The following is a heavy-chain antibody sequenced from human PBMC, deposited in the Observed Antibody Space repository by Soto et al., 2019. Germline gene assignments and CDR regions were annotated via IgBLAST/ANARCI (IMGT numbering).Heavy chain of an antibody. CDR2: ISGSGGST. CDR1: GFTFSSYA. D-gene: IGHD3-22*01. V-gene: IGHV3-23*01. CDR3: AKEGYYDSSGYWGGAFDI. J-gene: IGHJ3*02. Sequence: PXVSLLLSCAASGFTFSSYAMSWVRQAPGKGLEWVSAISGSGGSTYYADSVKGRFTISRDNSKNTLYLQMNSLRAEDTAVYYCAKEGYYDSSGYWGGAFDIWGQGTMVTVSS.